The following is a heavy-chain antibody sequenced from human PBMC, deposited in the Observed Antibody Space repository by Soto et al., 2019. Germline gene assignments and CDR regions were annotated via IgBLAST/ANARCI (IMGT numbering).Heavy chain of an antibody. CDR2: ISGSGGST. Sequence: EVQLLESGGGLVQPGGSLRLSCAASGFTFSSYAMSWVRQAPGKGLEWVSAISGSGGSTYYADSVKGRFTISRVNSKNTLYLQMNSLRAEDTAVSYCAKENGYSRSWFEFDYWGQGTLVTVSS. J-gene: IGHJ4*02. CDR1: GFTFSSYA. V-gene: IGHV3-23*01. D-gene: IGHD6-13*01. CDR3: AKENGYSRSWFEFDY.